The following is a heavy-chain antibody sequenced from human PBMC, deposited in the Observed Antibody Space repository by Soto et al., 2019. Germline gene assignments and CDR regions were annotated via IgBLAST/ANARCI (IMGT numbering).Heavy chain of an antibody. J-gene: IGHJ4*02. CDR1: GGTFSSYA. D-gene: IGHD4-4*01. Sequence: SVKVSCKASGGTFSSYAISCVRQAPGQGLGWMGGIIPIFGTANYAQKFQGRVTITADKSTSTAYMELSSLRSEDTAVYYCARRKLRRYSHASTYKYYFDYWGQGTLVTVSS. V-gene: IGHV1-69*06. CDR3: ARRKLRRYSHASTYKYYFDY. CDR2: IIPIFGTA.